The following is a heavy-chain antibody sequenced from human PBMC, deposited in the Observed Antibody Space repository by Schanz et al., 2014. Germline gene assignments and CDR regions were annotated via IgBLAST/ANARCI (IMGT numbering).Heavy chain of an antibody. CDR3: ARDTTWRLDL. D-gene: IGHD1-1*01. CDR1: GGSIRSGTYY. Sequence: QVQLQESGPGLVKPSQTLSLTCTVSGGSIRSGTYYWSWIRQPAGKALEWVGRVFPNGITNYNPSRKSRFTISLDTPNTRFPLSLTSLTAADTAVYYCARDTTWRLDLWGRGTLVTVSS. J-gene: IGHJ2*01. V-gene: IGHV4-61*02. CDR2: VFPNGIT.